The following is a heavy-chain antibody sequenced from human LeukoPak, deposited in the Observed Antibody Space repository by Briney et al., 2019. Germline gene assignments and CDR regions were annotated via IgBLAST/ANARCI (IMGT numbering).Heavy chain of an antibody. Sequence: SETLSLTCTVSGYSISSGYYWGWIRQPPGKGLEWIGSIYHSGSTYYNPSLKSRVTISVDTSKNQFSLKLSSVTAADTAVSYCARDEVVADYGSPFGWFDPWGQGTLVTVSS. D-gene: IGHD3-10*01. CDR3: ARDEVVADYGSPFGWFDP. CDR1: GYSISSGYY. V-gene: IGHV4-38-2*02. J-gene: IGHJ5*02. CDR2: IYHSGST.